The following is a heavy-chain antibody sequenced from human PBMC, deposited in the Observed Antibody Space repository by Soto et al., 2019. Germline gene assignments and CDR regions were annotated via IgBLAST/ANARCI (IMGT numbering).Heavy chain of an antibody. CDR2: ISSNGGST. Sequence: RGSLRLSCSASGFTFSSYTMHWVRQAPGKGLEYVSVISSNGGSTYHADSVKGRFTISRDNSKNTLYLQMSSLRAEDTAVYYCVKGVKGSTLISYYYDSSGYYYDAFNIWGQGTKVTVSS. D-gene: IGHD3-22*01. V-gene: IGHV3-64D*06. CDR3: VKGVKGSTLISYYYDSSGYYYDAFNI. CDR1: GFTFSSYT. J-gene: IGHJ3*02.